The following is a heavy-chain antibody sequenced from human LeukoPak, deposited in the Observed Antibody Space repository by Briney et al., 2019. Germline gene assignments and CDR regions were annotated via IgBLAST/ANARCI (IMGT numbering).Heavy chain of an antibody. Sequence: ASVKVSCKASGYTLTAYYMHWVRQAPGQGLEWMGVISPDGVTTFYAQRFQGRVTLTRDMSTSTVYMDLSSLIHEDTAVYFCAREPSGTGGFDFWAPGTLVTVS. V-gene: IGHV1-46*01. D-gene: IGHD1-1*01. J-gene: IGHJ4*02. CDR2: ISPDGVTT. CDR1: GYTLTAYY. CDR3: AREPSGTGGFDF.